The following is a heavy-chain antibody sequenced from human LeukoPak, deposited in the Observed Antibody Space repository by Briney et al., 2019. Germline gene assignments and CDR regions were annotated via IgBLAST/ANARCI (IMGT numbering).Heavy chain of an antibody. CDR3: VRNGAAGTPNRFFNWFGP. Sequence: GESLKISCEASEYTFSTYWIGWVRQIPGKGLEWLTIIYPYDPDKKYNPSFQGRVTISVDKFIGTAYLQWSSLQASDTAIYFCVRNGAAGTPNRFFNWFGPWGQGTLVTVSS. D-gene: IGHD6-13*01. V-gene: IGHV5-51*01. CDR1: EYTFSTYW. J-gene: IGHJ5*02. CDR2: IYPYDPDK.